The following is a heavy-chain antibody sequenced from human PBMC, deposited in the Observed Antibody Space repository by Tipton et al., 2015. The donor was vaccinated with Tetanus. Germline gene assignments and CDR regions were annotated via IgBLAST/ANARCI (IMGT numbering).Heavy chain of an antibody. CDR3: AKDPYGSGVNWFDP. J-gene: IGHJ5*02. Sequence: LSLTCAASGFSVSTNYMNWVRQAPGKGLEWVSAISGGGGSTYYADNSKNTLYLQMNSLRAEDAAVYYCAKDPYGSGVNWFDPWGQGTLVTVSS. CDR2: ISGGGGST. V-gene: IGHV3-23*01. D-gene: IGHD3-10*01. CDR1: GFSVSTNY.